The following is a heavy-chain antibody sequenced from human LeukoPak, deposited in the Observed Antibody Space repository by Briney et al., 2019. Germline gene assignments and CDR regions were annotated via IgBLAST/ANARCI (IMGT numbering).Heavy chain of an antibody. CDR1: GYTFTGYY. V-gene: IGHV1-2*02. Sequence: AASVKVACKASGYTFTGYYMHWERHAPGQWSEWMGWINPNSGGTNYAQKCQGRVTMTRDTSISTAYMEPSRLRSDDTAVYYCASGYCSSTSCSPFDPWGQGTLVTVSS. CDR3: ASGYCSSTSCSPFDP. J-gene: IGHJ5*02. D-gene: IGHD2-2*01. CDR2: INPNSGGT.